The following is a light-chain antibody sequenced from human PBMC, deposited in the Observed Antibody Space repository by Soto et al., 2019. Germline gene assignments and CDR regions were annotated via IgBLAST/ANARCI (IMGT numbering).Light chain of an antibody. J-gene: IGKJ1*01. Sequence: EIVLTQSPGTLSLSPEARATLSCRASQSVFSSYLAWYQQKPGQAPRLLIYDASSRATGIPDRFSGSGSGTEFTLTIRRLEPEDFAVYYCQQYGSTPRTFGQGTKVDIK. CDR1: QSVFSSY. CDR2: DAS. V-gene: IGKV3-20*01. CDR3: QQYGSTPRT.